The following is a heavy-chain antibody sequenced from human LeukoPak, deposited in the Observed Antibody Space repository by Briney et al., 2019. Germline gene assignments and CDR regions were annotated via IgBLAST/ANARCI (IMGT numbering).Heavy chain of an antibody. V-gene: IGHV3-30-3*01. J-gene: IGHJ6*03. CDR1: GFTFSSYA. Sequence: PGGSLRLSCAASGFTFSSYAMHWVRQAPGKGLEWVAVISYDGSNKYYADSVKGRFTISRDNSKNTLYLQMNSLRAEDTAVYYCARTRSRSPLYYYYMDVWGKGTTVTVSS. D-gene: IGHD1-26*01. CDR3: ARTRSRSPLYYYYMDV. CDR2: ISYDGSNK.